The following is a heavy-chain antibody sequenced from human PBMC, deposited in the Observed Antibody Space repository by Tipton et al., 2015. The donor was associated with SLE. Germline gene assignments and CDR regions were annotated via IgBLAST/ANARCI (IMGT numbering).Heavy chain of an antibody. J-gene: IGHJ3*02. Sequence: LRLSCAVYGGSFIGYYWSWTRQPPGRGLEWIGEINHSGSTNYNPSLKSRVTISVDTSKNQFSLKLSSVTAADTAVYYCATAERWATSEVYAFDIWGQGKIVTVSS. CDR1: GGSFIGYY. D-gene: IGHD5-24*01. CDR2: INHSGST. V-gene: IGHV4-34*01. CDR3: ATAERWATSEVYAFDI.